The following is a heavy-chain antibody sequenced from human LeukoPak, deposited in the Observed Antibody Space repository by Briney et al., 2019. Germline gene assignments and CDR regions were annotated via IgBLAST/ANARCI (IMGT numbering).Heavy chain of an antibody. V-gene: IGHV4-59*01. Sequence: PSETLSLTCTVSGGSISSYYWSWIRQPPGKGLEWIGYIYYSGSTNYNPSLKSRVTISVDTSKNQFSLKLSSMTAADTAVYYCARDLAKGFDYWGQGTLVTVSS. CDR2: IYYSGST. J-gene: IGHJ4*02. CDR3: ARDLAKGFDY. CDR1: GGSISSYY.